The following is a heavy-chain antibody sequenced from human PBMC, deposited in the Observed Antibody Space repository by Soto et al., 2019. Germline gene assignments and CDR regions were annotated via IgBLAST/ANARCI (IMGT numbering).Heavy chain of an antibody. CDR2: ISASGSTI. J-gene: IGHJ4*02. V-gene: IGHV3-48*02. D-gene: IGHD1-1*01. CDR3: ARDLNWNYFDY. CDR1: GFTFSTYS. Sequence: EVQLVESGGGLVQPGGSLRLSCAASGFTFSTYSMNWVRQAPGKGLEWVSYISASGSTIYYADSVKGRFTLSRDNAKNSLYLQMHSLRDDDTSVYYCARDLNWNYFDYWGQGALVTVSS.